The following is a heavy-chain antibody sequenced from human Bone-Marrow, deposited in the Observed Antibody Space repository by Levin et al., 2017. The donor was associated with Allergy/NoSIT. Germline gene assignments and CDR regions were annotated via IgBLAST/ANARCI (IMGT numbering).Heavy chain of an antibody. Sequence: KISCKASGGTFSSYGIGWVRQAPGQGLEWMGRIIPISDTTNYAQKFQGRVTLTADESTSTAYMELSSLRFADTAIYYCARDGQYYDFWSGDNWFDPWGQGTLVTV. CDR3: ARDGQYYDFWSGDNWFDP. V-gene: IGHV1-69*15. J-gene: IGHJ5*02. CDR1: GGTFSSYG. CDR2: IIPISDTT. D-gene: IGHD3-3*01.